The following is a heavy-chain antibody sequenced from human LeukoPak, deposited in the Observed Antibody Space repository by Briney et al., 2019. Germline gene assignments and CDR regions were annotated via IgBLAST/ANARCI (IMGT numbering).Heavy chain of an antibody. CDR3: ARNYDFWSGYYGDYYSFDY. V-gene: IGHV1-2*02. CDR1: GYTFTGYY. J-gene: IGHJ4*02. Sequence: ASVKVSCKASGYTFTGYYMHWVRQAPGQGLEWMGWINPNSGGTNYAQKFQGRVTMTRDTSISTAYIELSRLRSDDTAVYYCARNYDFWSGYYGDYYSFDYWGQGTLVTVSS. CDR2: INPNSGGT. D-gene: IGHD3-3*01.